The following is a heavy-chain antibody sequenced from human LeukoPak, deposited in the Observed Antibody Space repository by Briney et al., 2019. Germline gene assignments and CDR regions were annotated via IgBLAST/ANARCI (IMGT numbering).Heavy chain of an antibody. Sequence: PSETLSLTCTVSGNSISSGYYWGWIRQPPGKGLEWIGSIYYSGSTYYNPSLKSRVTISVDTSKNQFSLKLSSVTAADTAVYYCARVSAGVIPECFDYWGQGTLVTVSS. V-gene: IGHV4-38-2*02. D-gene: IGHD3-16*02. J-gene: IGHJ4*02. CDR2: IYYSGST. CDR3: ARVSAGVIPECFDY. CDR1: GNSISSGYY.